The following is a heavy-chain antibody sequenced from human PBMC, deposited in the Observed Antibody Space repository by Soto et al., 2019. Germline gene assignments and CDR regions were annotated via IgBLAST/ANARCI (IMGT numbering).Heavy chain of an antibody. J-gene: IGHJ6*02. CDR1: GFTFSDYY. D-gene: IGHD3-10*01. CDR3: VRGSIIRGMDV. Sequence: GGSLRLSCAASGFTFSDYYMSWIRQAPGKGLEWVSYISGSSSYTNYADSLKGRFTISRDNGKNSLYLQMNSLRAEDTAVYYCVRGSIIRGMDVWGQGTTDTVSS. CDR2: ISGSSSYT. V-gene: IGHV3-11*06.